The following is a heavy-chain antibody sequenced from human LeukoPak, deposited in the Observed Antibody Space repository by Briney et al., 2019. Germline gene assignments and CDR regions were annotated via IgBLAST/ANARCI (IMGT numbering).Heavy chain of an antibody. J-gene: IGHJ4*02. CDR2: VYYSGST. CDR3: ARQQWIQLWFFDY. D-gene: IGHD5-18*01. Sequence: SETLSLTCTVSGGSISSYYWSWIRQPPGKGLEYIGYVYYSGSTNYNPSLKSRVTISVDTSKNQFSLKLSSVTAADTAVYYCARQQWIQLWFFDYWGQGTLVTVSS. V-gene: IGHV4-59*08. CDR1: GGSISSYY.